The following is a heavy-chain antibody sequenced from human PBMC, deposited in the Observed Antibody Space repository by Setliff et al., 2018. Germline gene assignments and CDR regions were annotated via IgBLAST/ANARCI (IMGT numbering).Heavy chain of an antibody. D-gene: IGHD3-10*01. CDR3: AREGEIWFGELLPWGMDV. CDR2: IYTSGST. J-gene: IGHJ6*02. CDR1: GDSISSYY. V-gene: IGHV4-4*07. Sequence: ETLSLTCTVSGDSISSYYWSWIRQPAGKGLEWIGRIYTSGSTNYNPSLKSRVTISVDTSKNQFSLKLSSVTAADTAVYYCAREGEIWFGELLPWGMDVWGQGTTVTVS.